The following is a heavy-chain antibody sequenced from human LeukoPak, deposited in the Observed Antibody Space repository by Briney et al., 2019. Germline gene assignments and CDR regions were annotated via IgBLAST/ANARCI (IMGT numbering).Heavy chain of an antibody. D-gene: IGHD4-11*01. J-gene: IGHJ6*03. CDR2: IYHSGST. CDR3: ARGRVSSSTWYSTYYYFFYMDF. V-gene: IGHV4-38-2*02. Sequence: PSETLSLTCTVSGYSISSGYYWGWIRRPPGKGLEWIGSIYHSGSTYYNPSLKSRVTISVDTSKNQFSLRLSSVTAADTAVYFCARGRVSSSTWYSTYYYFFYMDFWGKGTTVTVSS. CDR1: GYSISSGYY.